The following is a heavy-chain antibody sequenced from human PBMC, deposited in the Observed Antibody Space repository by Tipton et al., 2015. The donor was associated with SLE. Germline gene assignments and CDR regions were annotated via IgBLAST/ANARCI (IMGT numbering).Heavy chain of an antibody. CDR3: ARGGGPAANSGWFDP. V-gene: IGHV1-2*02. CDR1: GYTFSGYY. Sequence: QSGAEVKKPGASVKVSCKASGYTFSGYYMHWVRQAPGQGLEWMGWINPNSGGTNYAQKFQGRVTMTRDTSISTAYMELSRLRSDDTAVYYGARGGGPAANSGWFDPWGQGTLVTVSS. J-gene: IGHJ5*02. D-gene: IGHD2-2*01. CDR2: INPNSGGT.